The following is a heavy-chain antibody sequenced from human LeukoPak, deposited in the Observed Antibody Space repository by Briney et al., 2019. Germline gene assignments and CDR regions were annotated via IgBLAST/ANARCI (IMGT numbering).Heavy chain of an antibody. CDR1: GYTFTSYD. V-gene: IGHV1-8*01. CDR2: MNPNSGNT. CDR3: AREGIAVAGFDY. J-gene: IGHJ4*02. Sequence: GASVKVSCKASGYTFTSYDINWVRQATGQGLEWMGWMNPNSGNTGYAQKFQGRVTMTRNTSISTAYMELSRLRSDDTAVYYCAREGIAVAGFDYWGQGTLVTVSS. D-gene: IGHD6-19*01.